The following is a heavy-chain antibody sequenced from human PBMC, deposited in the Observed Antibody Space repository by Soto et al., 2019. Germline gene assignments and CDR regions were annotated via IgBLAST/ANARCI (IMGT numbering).Heavy chain of an antibody. Sequence: GGSLRLSCAASGFTFSSYSMNWVRQAPGKGLEWVSSISSSSSYIYYADSVKGRFTVSRDNAKNSLYLQMNSPRAEDTAVYYCARAVVTGTQNYDYWGQGTLVTVSS. V-gene: IGHV3-21*01. CDR2: ISSSSSYI. D-gene: IGHD1-20*01. J-gene: IGHJ4*02. CDR1: GFTFSSYS. CDR3: ARAVVTGTQNYDY.